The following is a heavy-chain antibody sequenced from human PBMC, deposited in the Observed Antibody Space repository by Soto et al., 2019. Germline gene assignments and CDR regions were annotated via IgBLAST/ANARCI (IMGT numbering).Heavy chain of an antibody. D-gene: IGHD1-20*01. CDR3: AKDRIVLSPYNWDRVFSS. CDR2: ISGSGGST. V-gene: IGHV3-23*01. J-gene: IGHJ5*02. CDR1: GFTFSSYA. Sequence: PWGSLRLSCAASGFTFSSYAMSWVRQAPGKGLEWVSAISGSGGSTYYADSVKGRFTISRDNSKNTLYLQMNSLRAEDTAVYYCAKDRIVLSPYNWDRVFSSWGQGTLVTVSS.